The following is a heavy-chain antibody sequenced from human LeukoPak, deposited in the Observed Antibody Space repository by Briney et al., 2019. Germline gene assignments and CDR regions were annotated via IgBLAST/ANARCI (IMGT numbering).Heavy chain of an antibody. J-gene: IGHJ4*02. Sequence: GGSLRLSCAASRFTFSNYGMHSVRQAPGKGLEWVAVIWYDGSNKYYADSVKGRFTISRDNSKNTLYLQMNSLRAEDTAVYYRAGNYGPYYFDYWGQGALVTVSS. D-gene: IGHD3-10*01. CDR3: AGNYGPYYFDY. V-gene: IGHV3-33*01. CDR1: RFTFSNYG. CDR2: IWYDGSNK.